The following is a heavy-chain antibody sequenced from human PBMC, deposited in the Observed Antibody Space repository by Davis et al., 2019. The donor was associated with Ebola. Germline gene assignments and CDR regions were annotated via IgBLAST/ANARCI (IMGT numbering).Heavy chain of an antibody. CDR1: GFTFSTYW. J-gene: IGHJ4*02. Sequence: GESLKISCAASGFTFSTYWMHWVRQAPGRGLEWVAFVRSHGSDDHYADSVKGRFTISRDNSKNTLYLQMNSLRPEDTAVYYCATLFNEYYYDSSGRRDYWGQGTLVTVSS. D-gene: IGHD3-22*01. V-gene: IGHV3-30*02. CDR2: VRSHGSDD. CDR3: ATLFNEYYYDSSGRRDY.